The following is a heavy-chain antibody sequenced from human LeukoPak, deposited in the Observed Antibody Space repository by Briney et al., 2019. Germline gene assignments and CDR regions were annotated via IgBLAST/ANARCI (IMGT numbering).Heavy chain of an antibody. J-gene: IGHJ4*02. CDR3: ARDIRRLQLTALVY. D-gene: IGHD5-24*01. V-gene: IGHV3-11*01. Sequence: GGSLRLSCAASGFTFSDYYMSWIRQAPGKGLGWVSYISSSGSTIYYADSVKGRFTISRDNAKNSLYLQMNSLRAEDTAVYYCARDIRRLQLTALVYWGQGTLVTVSS. CDR1: GFTFSDYY. CDR2: ISSSGSTI.